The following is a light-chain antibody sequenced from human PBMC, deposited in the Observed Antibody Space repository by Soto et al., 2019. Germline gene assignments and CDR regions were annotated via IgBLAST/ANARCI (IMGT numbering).Light chain of an antibody. Sequence: QSALTQPASVSGSPGQSITISCTGTSSDVGVSNYVSWYQQHPGKAPKFMIYDVSNRPSGVSNRFSGSKSGNTASLTISGLQAEYEADYYCCSYPTSNTRQIVFGTGTKLTVL. CDR1: SSDVGVSNY. CDR2: DVS. J-gene: IGLJ1*01. V-gene: IGLV2-14*01. CDR3: CSYPTSNTRQIV.